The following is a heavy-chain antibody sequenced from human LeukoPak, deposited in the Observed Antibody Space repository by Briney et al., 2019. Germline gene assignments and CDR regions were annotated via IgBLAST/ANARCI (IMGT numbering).Heavy chain of an antibody. CDR2: INPNSGGT. J-gene: IGHJ6*03. Sequence: ASVKVSCKASGYTFTGYYIHWVRQAPGQGLEWMGWINPNSGGTNYAQKFQGRVTMTRDTSISTAYMELSRLRSDDTAVCYCARALAYYYYMDVWGKGTTVTVSS. V-gene: IGHV1-2*02. CDR1: GYTFTGYY. CDR3: ARALAYYYYMDV.